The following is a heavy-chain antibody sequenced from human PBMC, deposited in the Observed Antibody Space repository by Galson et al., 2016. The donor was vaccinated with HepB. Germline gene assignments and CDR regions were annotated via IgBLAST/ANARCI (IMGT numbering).Heavy chain of an antibody. V-gene: IGHV1-18*01. CDR1: GYHFISYG. CDR3: VRMGHCPAYGVCFNNYFHW. J-gene: IGHJ4*01. CDR2: ISANNGKT. Sequence: SVKVSCKGSGYHFISYGISWVRQAPGQGLEWMGWISANNGKTKYAQKVQGRVIMTTDRSTNTAYMELTSLRSDDTALYYCVRMGHCPAYGVCFNNYFHWWGHGTLVTVS. D-gene: IGHD2-8*01.